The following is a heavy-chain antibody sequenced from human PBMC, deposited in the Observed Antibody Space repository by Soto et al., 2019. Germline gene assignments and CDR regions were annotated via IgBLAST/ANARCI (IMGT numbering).Heavy chain of an antibody. Sequence: EGSLRLSCAASGFTFSSYAMSWVRQAPGKGLEWVSAISGSGGSTYYADSVKGRFTISRDNSKNTLYLQMNSLRAEDTAVYYCAKPLSRSYSSGWYGLFDYWGQGTLVTVSS. CDR1: GFTFSSYA. J-gene: IGHJ4*02. CDR2: ISGSGGST. CDR3: AKPLSRSYSSGWYGLFDY. D-gene: IGHD6-19*01. V-gene: IGHV3-23*01.